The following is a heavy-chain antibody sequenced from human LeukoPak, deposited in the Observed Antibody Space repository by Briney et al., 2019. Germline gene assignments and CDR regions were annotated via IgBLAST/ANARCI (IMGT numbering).Heavy chain of an antibody. CDR2: ITSSGSTI. CDR3: ARANYYDISGYDY. Sequence: GGSLRLSCAASGFTFRSYEMNWVRQAPGKGLEWVSYITSSGSTIYYADSVKGRFTISRDNAKNSLYLQMNSLRAERTSVYYCARANYYDISGYDYWGQGTLVTVSS. J-gene: IGHJ4*02. D-gene: IGHD3-22*01. V-gene: IGHV3-48*03. CDR1: GFTFRSYE.